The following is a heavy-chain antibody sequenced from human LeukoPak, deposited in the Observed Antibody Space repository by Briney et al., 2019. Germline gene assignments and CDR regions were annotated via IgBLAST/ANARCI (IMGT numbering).Heavy chain of an antibody. Sequence: GGSLRLSCAASGFTFSSYGVHWVRQAPGKGLEWVAVISYDGSNKYYADSVKGRFTISRDNSKNTLYLQMNSLRAEDTAVYYCAKDPPDYGSGSLDYWGQGTLVTVSS. CDR3: AKDPPDYGSGSLDY. CDR1: GFTFSSYG. V-gene: IGHV3-30*18. D-gene: IGHD3-10*01. CDR2: ISYDGSNK. J-gene: IGHJ4*02.